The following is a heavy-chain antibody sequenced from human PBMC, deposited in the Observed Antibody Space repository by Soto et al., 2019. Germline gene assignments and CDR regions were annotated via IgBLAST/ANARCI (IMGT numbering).Heavy chain of an antibody. J-gene: IGHJ2*01. D-gene: IGHD4-17*01. CDR2: ISGSGGST. Sequence: GGSLRLSCAASGFTFSSYAMSWVRQAPGKGLEWVSAISGSGGSTYYADSVKGRFTISRDNSKNTLYLQMNSLRAEDTAVYYCAKDRRVRSDDYGDYVPHLWYFDLWGRGTLVTVSS. CDR1: GFTFSSYA. CDR3: AKDRRVRSDDYGDYVPHLWYFDL. V-gene: IGHV3-23*01.